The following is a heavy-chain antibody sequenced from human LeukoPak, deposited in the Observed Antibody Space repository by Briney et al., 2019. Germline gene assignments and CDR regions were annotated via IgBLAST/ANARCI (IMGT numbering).Heavy chain of an antibody. D-gene: IGHD6-19*01. Sequence: ASVKVSCKASGYTFTFYSIHWVRQAPGQGLEWMGIINPNNGDATYAQKFQGRITMTRDTTTTTVYMELSSLRSDDTAVYYCARTPYTSGFLFYFDYWGQGTLVTVPS. CDR1: GYTFTFYS. CDR2: INPNNGDA. V-gene: IGHV1-46*01. J-gene: IGHJ4*02. CDR3: ARTPYTSGFLFYFDY.